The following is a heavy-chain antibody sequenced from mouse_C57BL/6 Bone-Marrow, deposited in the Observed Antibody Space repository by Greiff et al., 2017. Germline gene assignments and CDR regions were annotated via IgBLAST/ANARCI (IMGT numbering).Heavy chain of an antibody. V-gene: IGHV14-4*01. CDR3: TTHYGNSQRYLDV. CDR2: IDPENGET. Sequence: EVQLQQSGAELVRPGASVKLSCTASGFNIKDDYMHWVKQRPEQGLEWIGWIDPENGETDYASKFQGKATITADKSSNTAYLQLSSLTSEDTAVYYCTTHYGNSQRYLDVWGTGTTVTVSS. CDR1: GFNIKDDY. J-gene: IGHJ1*03. D-gene: IGHD1-1*01.